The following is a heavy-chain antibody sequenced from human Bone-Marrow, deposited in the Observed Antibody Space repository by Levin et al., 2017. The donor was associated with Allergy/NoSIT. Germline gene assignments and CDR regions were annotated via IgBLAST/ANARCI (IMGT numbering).Heavy chain of an antibody. J-gene: IGHJ4*02. V-gene: IGHV3-74*01. D-gene: IGHD3-9*01. CDR2: INTDGSDT. CDR3: TTAPDWSAPGY. CDR1: GFIFSNSW. Sequence: PGGSLRLSCAASGFIFSNSWMHWVRQAPGKGLVWVSGINTDGSDTVYADSVKGRFTISRDNAKNTVYLQVNSLRVEDTAVYYCTTAPDWSAPGYWGQGTLVTVSS.